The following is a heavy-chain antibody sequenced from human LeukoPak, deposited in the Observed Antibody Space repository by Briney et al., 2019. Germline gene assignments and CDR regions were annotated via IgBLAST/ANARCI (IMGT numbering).Heavy chain of an antibody. V-gene: IGHV5-51*01. CDR3: ARRASSTAIDF. CDR1: GYSFSSDW. Sequence: GESLKISCKGSGYSFSSDWIAWVRQMPGKGLEWMGIIQPGDSDTRYSPSFQGQVTISADKSTSTAYLQWRSLKASDTAMYYCARRASSTAIDFWGQGTLVTVSS. CDR2: IQPGDSDT. J-gene: IGHJ4*02. D-gene: IGHD6-6*01.